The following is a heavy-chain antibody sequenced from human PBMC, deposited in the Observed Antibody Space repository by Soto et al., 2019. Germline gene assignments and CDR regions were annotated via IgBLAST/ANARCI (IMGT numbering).Heavy chain of an antibody. Sequence: EVQLLESGGGLVQPGGSLRLSCAASGFTFSSYAMSWVRQAPGKGPEWVSAISGSGGSTYYADSVKGRFTISRDNSKDTLYLQMNSLRAEDTVVYYCAKDLSSSWYYYWGQGTLVTVSS. J-gene: IGHJ4*02. CDR2: ISGSGGST. D-gene: IGHD6-13*01. CDR3: AKDLSSSWYYY. V-gene: IGHV3-23*01. CDR1: GFTFSSYA.